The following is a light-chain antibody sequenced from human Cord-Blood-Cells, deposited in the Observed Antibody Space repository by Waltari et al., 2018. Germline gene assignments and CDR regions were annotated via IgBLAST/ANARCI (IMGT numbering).Light chain of an antibody. CDR1: SGIIASNH. J-gene: IGLJ2*01. V-gene: IGLV6-57*01. Sequence: NFLLTQPHSVSESPGQTVTISCTRSSGIIASNHMQWYQQRPGSSPTTVIYEDNQRPPWVPDRFSGSIDSSPNSASLTISGLKTEDEADYYCQSYDSSIVVFGGGTKLTVL. CDR2: EDN. CDR3: QSYDSSIVV.